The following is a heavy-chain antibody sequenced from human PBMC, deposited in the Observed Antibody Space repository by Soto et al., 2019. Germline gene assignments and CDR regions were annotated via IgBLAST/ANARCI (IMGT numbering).Heavy chain of an antibody. CDR3: ARDPTYYDILTGYSPDAFDI. CDR1: GDSVSSNSAA. CDR2: TYYRSKWYN. D-gene: IGHD3-9*01. Sequence: QVQLQQSGPGLVKPSQTLSLTCAISGDSVSSNSAAWNWIRQSPSRGLEWLGRTYYRSKWYNDYAVSVKSRITINPDTSKNQFSRQLNSVTPEDTAVYYCARDPTYYDILTGYSPDAFDIWGQGTMVTVSS. J-gene: IGHJ3*02. V-gene: IGHV6-1*01.